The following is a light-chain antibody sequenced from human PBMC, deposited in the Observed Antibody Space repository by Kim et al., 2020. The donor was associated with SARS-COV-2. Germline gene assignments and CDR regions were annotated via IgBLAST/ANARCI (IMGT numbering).Light chain of an antibody. J-gene: IGLJ2*01. Sequence: SVALGQTIRITCQGDSLRNYYANWYQQIPGQAPVLVIYGKNKRPSGIPYRFSGSILGNTASLTITGTQAEDEADYYCCSRDTSGVIFGGGTQLTVL. V-gene: IGLV3-19*01. CDR1: SLRNYY. CDR2: GKN. CDR3: CSRDTSGVI.